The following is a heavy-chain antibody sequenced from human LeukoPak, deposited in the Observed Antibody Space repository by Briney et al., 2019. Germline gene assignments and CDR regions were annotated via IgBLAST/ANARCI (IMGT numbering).Heavy chain of an antibody. D-gene: IGHD4-17*01. CDR2: SFSSWPT. Sequence: RPXPXXXREXXXYSFSSWPTNYTPSLKSPFTISVDTSKNQFSLKLSSVTAADTAVYYCARLYGDYGPGHGPFDYWGQGTLVTVSS. CDR3: ARLYGDYGPGHGPFDY. V-gene: IGHV4-59*08. J-gene: IGHJ4*02.